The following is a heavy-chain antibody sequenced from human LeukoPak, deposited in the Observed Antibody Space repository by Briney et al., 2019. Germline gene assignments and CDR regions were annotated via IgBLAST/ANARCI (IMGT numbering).Heavy chain of an antibody. J-gene: IGHJ5*02. D-gene: IGHD4-23*01. CDR1: GGSISSSSYY. CDR3: ARPYLRGTVVNNWFDP. V-gene: IGHV4-39*01. CDR2: IYYSGST. Sequence: PSETLSLTCTVSGGSISSSSYYWGWIRQPPGKGLEWIGSIYYSGSTYYNPSLKRRVTISVDTSKNQFSLKLSSVTAADTAVYYCARPYLRGTVVNNWFDPWGQGTLVTVSS.